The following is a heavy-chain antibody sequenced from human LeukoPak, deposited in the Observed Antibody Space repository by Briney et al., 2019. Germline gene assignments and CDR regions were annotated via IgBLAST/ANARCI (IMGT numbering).Heavy chain of an antibody. CDR2: IIPIFGTA. Sequence: SVKVSCKVSGGTFSSYAISWVRQAPGQGLEWMGGIIPIFGTANYAQKFQGRVTITADESTSTAYMELSSLRSEDTAVYYCARSYYDILGAFDYWGQGTLVTVSS. J-gene: IGHJ4*02. CDR3: ARSYYDILGAFDY. CDR1: GGTFSSYA. D-gene: IGHD3-9*01. V-gene: IGHV1-69*13.